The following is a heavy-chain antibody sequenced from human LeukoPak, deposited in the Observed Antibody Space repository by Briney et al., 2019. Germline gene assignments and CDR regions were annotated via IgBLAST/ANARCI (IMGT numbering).Heavy chain of an antibody. D-gene: IGHD2-15*01. J-gene: IGHJ4*02. V-gene: IGHV3-30*02. CDR3: AKDFSGLAAFLG. CDR1: GFTFSSYG. CDR2: IRYDGSNK. Sequence: PGGSLTLSCAASGFTFSSYGMHWVRQAPGKGLEWVAFIRYDGSNKYYADSVKGRFTISRDNSKNTLYLQMNRLRAEDTAVYYCAKDFSGLAAFLGWGQGTLVTVSS.